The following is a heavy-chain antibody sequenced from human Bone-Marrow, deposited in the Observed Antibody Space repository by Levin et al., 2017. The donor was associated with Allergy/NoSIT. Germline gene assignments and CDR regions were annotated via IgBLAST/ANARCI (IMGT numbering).Heavy chain of an antibody. CDR1: GGSISSSSFY. Sequence: KASETLSLTCAVSGGSISSSSFYWGWIRQPPGKGLEWIGNIFYSGRTYYNPSLKSRVSISLDTSKNHFSLKLTSVTAADTAVYYCAREDATGNFSLDWGQGSLVTGSS. D-gene: IGHD2-15*01. J-gene: IGHJ4*02. CDR2: IFYSGRT. V-gene: IGHV4-39*07. CDR3: AREDATGNFSLD.